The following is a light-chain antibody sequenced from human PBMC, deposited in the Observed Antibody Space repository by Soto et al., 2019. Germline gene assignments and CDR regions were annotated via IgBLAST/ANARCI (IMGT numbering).Light chain of an antibody. CDR1: QSVSNN. CDR3: QQYDNWPYT. V-gene: IGKV3-15*01. CDR2: GAS. Sequence: EIVMTHSPATLSGSPGESATISCRASQSVSNNLAWYQQKPGQAPRLLIYGASTRATAIPARFSGSGSGTSFTLTISSLQSEDFAVYFCQQYDNWPYTFGQGTKLELK. J-gene: IGKJ2*01.